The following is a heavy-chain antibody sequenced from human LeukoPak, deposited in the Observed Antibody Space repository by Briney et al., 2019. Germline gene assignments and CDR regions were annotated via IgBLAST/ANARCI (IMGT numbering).Heavy chain of an antibody. Sequence: SETLSLTCTVSGGSISSYYWSWIRQPAGKGLEWIGRIYTSGSTNYNPSLKSRVTMSVDTSKNQFSLKLSSVTAADTAVYYCVRDRWELPAFDIWGQGTMVTVSS. CDR1: GGSISSYY. D-gene: IGHD2-15*01. V-gene: IGHV4-4*07. J-gene: IGHJ3*02. CDR2: IYTSGST. CDR3: VRDRWELPAFDI.